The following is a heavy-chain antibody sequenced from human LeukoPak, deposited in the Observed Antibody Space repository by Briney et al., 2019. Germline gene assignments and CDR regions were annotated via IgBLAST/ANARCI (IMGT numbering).Heavy chain of an antibody. CDR2: INPNSGGT. CDR3: TRGITALAYFDY. D-gene: IGHD3-3*02. V-gene: IGHV1-2*02. J-gene: IGHJ4*02. CDR1: GYTFTGYY. Sequence: ASVKVSCKASGYTFTGYYIHWVRQAPGQGLEWMGWINPNSGGTNYAQKFQGRVTMTRDTSISTAYMELSRLRSDDTAVFYCTRGITALAYFDYWGQGTLVTVSS.